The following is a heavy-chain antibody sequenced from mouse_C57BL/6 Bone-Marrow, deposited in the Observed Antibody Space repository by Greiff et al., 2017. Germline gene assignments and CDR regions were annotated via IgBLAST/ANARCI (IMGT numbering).Heavy chain of an antibody. D-gene: IGHD4-1*01. V-gene: IGHV6-3*01. Sequence: EVKVEESGGGLVQPGGSMKLSCVASGFTFSNYWMNWVRQSPEKGLEWVAQIRLKSDNYATHYAESVKGRFTISRDDSKSSVYLQMNNLRAEDTGIYYCTGGTGGYFDVWGTGTTVTVSS. CDR1: GFTFSNYW. CDR3: TGGTGGYFDV. CDR2: IRLKSDNYAT. J-gene: IGHJ1*03.